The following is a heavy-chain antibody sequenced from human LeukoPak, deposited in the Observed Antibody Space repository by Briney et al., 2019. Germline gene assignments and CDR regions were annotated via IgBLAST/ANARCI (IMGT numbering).Heavy chain of an antibody. Sequence: ASVKVSCKASGYSFTGYYMHWVRQATGQGLEWMGWMNPNSGNTGYAQKFQGRVTMTRNTSISTAYMELSSLRSEDTAVYYCARIITMVRGVIRIDAFDIWGQGTMVTVSS. V-gene: IGHV1-8*02. CDR1: GYSFTGYY. J-gene: IGHJ3*02. D-gene: IGHD3-10*01. CDR3: ARIITMVRGVIRIDAFDI. CDR2: MNPNSGNT.